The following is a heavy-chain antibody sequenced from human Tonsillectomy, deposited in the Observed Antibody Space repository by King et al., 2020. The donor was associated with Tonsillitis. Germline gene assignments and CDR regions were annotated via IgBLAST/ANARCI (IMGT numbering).Heavy chain of an antibody. CDR1: EFTFGDYA. V-gene: IGHV3-49*04. CDR3: TVTYYYDSSGRWFDP. CDR2: VRSKAYGGTT. D-gene: IGHD3-22*01. J-gene: IGHJ5*02. Sequence: VQLVESGGGLVQPGRSLRLSCIASEFTFGDYAMTWVRQAPGKGLEWVGFVRSKAYGGTTEYAASVKGRFTISRDDSKNIAYLQMNSLKTEDTAVYYCTVTYYYDSSGRWFDPWGQGTLVTVSP.